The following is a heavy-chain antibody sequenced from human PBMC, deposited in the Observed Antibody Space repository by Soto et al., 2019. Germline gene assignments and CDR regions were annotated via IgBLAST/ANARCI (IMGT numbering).Heavy chain of an antibody. V-gene: IGHV3-30*03. J-gene: IGHJ4*02. CDR1: GFTFSSYG. Sequence: QVQLVESGGGVVQPGRSLRLSCAASGFTFSSYGMHWVRQAPGKGLEWVAVISYDGSNKYYADSVKGRFTISRDNSKNTLYLQMNSLRAEDTAVYYCARDTANDFDYWGQGTLVTVSS. CDR2: ISYDGSNK. CDR3: ARDTANDFDY. D-gene: IGHD2-8*01.